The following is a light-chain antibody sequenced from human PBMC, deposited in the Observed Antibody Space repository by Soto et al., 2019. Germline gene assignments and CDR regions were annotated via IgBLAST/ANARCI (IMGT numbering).Light chain of an antibody. CDR2: AAS. V-gene: IGKV1-27*01. J-gene: IGKJ4*01. CDR1: QGIGVY. CDR3: QKYNSAPLT. Sequence: DIKMTQSPSSLSASLGDRVTITCRASQGIGVYLAWFQQKPGNVPKLLIYAASTLQSGVPSRFSGSGSGTDFNLTISSLQPEDVATYYCQKYNSAPLTFGGGTKVEIK.